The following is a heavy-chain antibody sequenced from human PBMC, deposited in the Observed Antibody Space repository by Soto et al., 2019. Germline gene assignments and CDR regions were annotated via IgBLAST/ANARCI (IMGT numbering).Heavy chain of an antibody. D-gene: IGHD1-26*01. V-gene: IGHV1-69*18. CDR1: GGSFSTYG. CDR2: VIPMSRTR. Sequence: QVHLVQSGAAVKKPGSSVNISCKSSGGSFSTYGISWLRQAPGQGLEWLGTVIPMSRTRNYAQRFQGRVTITATESTNIAYMELSGLIFEDTAIYYCARTGGRRQLIDYWGQGTLVTVSS. CDR3: ARTGGRRQLIDY. J-gene: IGHJ4*02.